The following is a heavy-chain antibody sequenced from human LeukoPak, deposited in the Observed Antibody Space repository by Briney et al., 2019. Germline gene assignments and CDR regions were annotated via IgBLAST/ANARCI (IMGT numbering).Heavy chain of an antibody. J-gene: IGHJ5*02. CDR1: GGSISSGDYY. D-gene: IGHD2-15*01. Sequence: SETLSLTCTVSGGSISSGDYYWSWIRQPPGKGLEWIGYIYYSGSTYYNPPLKSRVTISVDTSKNQFSLKLSSVTAADTAVYYCASLVVVAATGWFDPWGQGTLVTVSS. CDR2: IYYSGST. CDR3: ASLVVVAATGWFDP. V-gene: IGHV4-30-4*01.